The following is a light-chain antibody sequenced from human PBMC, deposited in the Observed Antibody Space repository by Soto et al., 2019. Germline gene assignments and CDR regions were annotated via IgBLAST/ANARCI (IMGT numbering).Light chain of an antibody. J-gene: IGLJ1*01. CDR2: EVS. V-gene: IGLV2-14*01. Sequence: QSALTQPASVSGSPGQSITISCTGTSSDVGTFDYVSWYQQHPGRAPKLMIYEVSNRPSGVSSRFSGSKSGNTASLTISGLQAEDEADYYCSSYTSSSTLVFGTGTKLTVL. CDR1: SSDVGTFDY. CDR3: SSYTSSSTLV.